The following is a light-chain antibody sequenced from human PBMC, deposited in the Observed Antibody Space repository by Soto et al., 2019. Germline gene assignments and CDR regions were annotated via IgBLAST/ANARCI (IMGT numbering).Light chain of an antibody. J-gene: IGKJ5*01. Sequence: EIVLTQSPGALSLSPGERATLSCWASESVGDYLAWYQQKPGQAPRLLIYGATKRTSGTPDRFSGTGSETAFTLAISRLEPGDFAVYYCQLYVTSPAITFGQGTRLEIK. CDR3: QLYVTSPAIT. CDR2: GAT. V-gene: IGKV3-20*01. CDR1: ESVGDY.